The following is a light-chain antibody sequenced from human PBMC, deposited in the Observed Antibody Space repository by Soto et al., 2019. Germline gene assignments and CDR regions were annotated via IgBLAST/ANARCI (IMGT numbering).Light chain of an antibody. CDR2: DVS. CDR1: QGVTTN. CDR3: QQYYENPWT. V-gene: IGKV3-15*01. J-gene: IGKJ1*01. Sequence: EIVMTQSPATLSVSPGERSTLSCRAGQGVTTNFAWYQQKSGQSPRLLIYDVSTRATGVPARFSGTGSETDFTLTISGLQSDDSAVYYCQQYYENPWTFGQGTKVDIK.